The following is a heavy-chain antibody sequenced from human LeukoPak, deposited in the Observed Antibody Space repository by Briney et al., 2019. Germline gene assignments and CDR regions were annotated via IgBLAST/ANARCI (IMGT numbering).Heavy chain of an antibody. CDR3: AREQGQQWRRFDS. J-gene: IGHJ4*02. CDR2: ISYDGSNK. CDR1: GFTFSSYA. D-gene: IGHD6-19*01. Sequence: TGGSLRLSCAASGFTFSSYAMHWVRQAPGKGLEWVAVISYDGSNKYYADSVKGRFTISRDDSENTLYLQMDSLTTEDTGVYYCAREQGQQWRRFDSWGQGSPVTVSS. V-gene: IGHV3-30-3*01.